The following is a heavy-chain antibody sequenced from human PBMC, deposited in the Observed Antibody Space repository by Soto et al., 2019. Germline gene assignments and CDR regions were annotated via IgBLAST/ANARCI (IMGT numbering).Heavy chain of an antibody. Sequence: VQLVQSGAEVRKPGASVTVSCRSSGDSFNDYYIHWVRQAPGQGFEWMGWINPNGGVTKYAQKFQGWVSMTRDTSIRTVYMQLSRLRSDDTAVYYWSRESGGATATLDYYYCYMDVWGTGTTVTVSS. CDR2: INPNGGVT. V-gene: IGHV1-2*04. CDR3: SRESGGATATLDYYYCYMDV. CDR1: GDSFNDYY. D-gene: IGHD5-12*01. J-gene: IGHJ6*03.